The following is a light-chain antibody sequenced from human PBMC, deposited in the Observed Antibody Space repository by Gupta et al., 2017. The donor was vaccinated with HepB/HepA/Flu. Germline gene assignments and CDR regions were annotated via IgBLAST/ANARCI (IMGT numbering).Light chain of an antibody. CDR1: SSDVGGYNY. CDR2: DVS. CDR3: SSYTSSSTVV. V-gene: IGLV2-14*03. Sequence: HSALTQPASVSGVPGQSITISCTGTSSDVGGYNYVSWYQQHPGKAHKLMIYDVSKRPSGVSTRFSGSKSGNTASLTISGLQDEDEADYYCSSYTSSSTVVFGGGTKLTVL. J-gene: IGLJ2*01.